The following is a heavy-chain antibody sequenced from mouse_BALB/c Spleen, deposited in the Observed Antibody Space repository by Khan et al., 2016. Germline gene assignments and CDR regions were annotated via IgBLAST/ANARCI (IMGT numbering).Heavy chain of an antibody. CDR1: GYTFSNYW. CDR3: ARRTD. J-gene: IGHJ3*01. CDR2: ILPGSGST. V-gene: IGHV1-9*01. Sequence: VQLQESGAELMKPGASVKISCKATGYTFSNYWIEWIKERPGHGLEWIGKILPGSGSTNYNEKFKGTATFTAETSSNTACMQLSSLTSESSAVSYCARRTDWGQGTLVTVTA.